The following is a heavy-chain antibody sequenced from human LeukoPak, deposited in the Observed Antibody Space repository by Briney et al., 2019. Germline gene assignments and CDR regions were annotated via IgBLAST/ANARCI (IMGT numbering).Heavy chain of an antibody. V-gene: IGHV4-59*12. Sequence: SETLSLTCTVSGDSISSYYWSWIREPPGKGLEWIGYIYYSGSTNYNPSLKSRVTISVDTSKNQFSLKLSSVTAADTAVYYCARVGPYGDGRDAFDIWGQGTMVTVSS. CDR2: IYYSGST. J-gene: IGHJ3*02. D-gene: IGHD4-17*01. CDR1: GDSISSYY. CDR3: ARVGPYGDGRDAFDI.